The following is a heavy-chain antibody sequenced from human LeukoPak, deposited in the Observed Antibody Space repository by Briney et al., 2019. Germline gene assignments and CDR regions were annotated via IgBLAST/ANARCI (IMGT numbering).Heavy chain of an antibody. D-gene: IGHD6-6*01. CDR3: AKDRRAARPDAFDI. J-gene: IGHJ3*02. V-gene: IGHV3-9*01. CDR1: GFTFDDYA. Sequence: GGSLRLSCAASGFTFDDYAMHWVRQAPGKGLEWVSGISWNSGSIGYADSVKGRFTISRDNAKYSLYLQMNSLRAEDTALYYCAKDRRAARPDAFDIWGQGTMVTVSS. CDR2: ISWNSGSI.